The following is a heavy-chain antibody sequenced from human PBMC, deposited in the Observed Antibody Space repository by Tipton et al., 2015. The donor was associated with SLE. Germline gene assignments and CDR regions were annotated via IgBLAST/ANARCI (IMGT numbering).Heavy chain of an antibody. D-gene: IGHD3-10*01. CDR1: GGSFSGYY. J-gene: IGHJ5*02. CDR2: INHSGST. V-gene: IGHV4-34*01. Sequence: TLSLTCAVYGGSFSGYYWSWIRQPPGKGLEWIGEINHSGSTNYNPSLKSGVTISVDTSKNQFSLKLSSVTAADTAVYYCVRGGGSSSGRWFDPWGRGTLVTVSS. CDR3: VRGGGSSSGRWFDP.